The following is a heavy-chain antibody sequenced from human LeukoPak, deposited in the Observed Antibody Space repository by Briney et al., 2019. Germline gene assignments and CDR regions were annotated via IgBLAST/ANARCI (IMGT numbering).Heavy chain of an antibody. J-gene: IGHJ4*02. CDR3: ARHVDSSGWANY. Sequence: PSETLSLTCTVSGGSISSSSYYWGWIRQPPGKGLEWIGSIYYSGSTYYNPYLKSRVTISVDTSKNQFSLKLSSVTAADTAVYYCARHVDSSGWANYWGQGTLVTVSS. CDR1: GGSISSSSYY. D-gene: IGHD6-19*01. V-gene: IGHV4-39*01. CDR2: IYYSGST.